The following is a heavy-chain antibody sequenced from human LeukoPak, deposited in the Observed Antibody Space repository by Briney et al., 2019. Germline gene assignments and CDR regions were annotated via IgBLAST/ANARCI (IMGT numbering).Heavy chain of an antibody. Sequence: PGGSLRLSCAASGFTFSSHGMHWVRQAPGKGLEWVAFIRYDGSNKYYADSVKGRFTISRDNSKNTLYLQMNSLRAEDTAVYYCAKIPPVNYYGSGSSYNYYYYYYMDVWGKGTTVTISS. CDR3: AKIPPVNYYGSGSSYNYYYYYYMDV. CDR2: IRYDGSNK. V-gene: IGHV3-30*02. J-gene: IGHJ6*03. CDR1: GFTFSSHG. D-gene: IGHD3-10*01.